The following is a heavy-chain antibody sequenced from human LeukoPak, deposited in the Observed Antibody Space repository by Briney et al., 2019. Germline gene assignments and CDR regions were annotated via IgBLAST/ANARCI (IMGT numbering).Heavy chain of an antibody. CDR1: GFTFSDYY. Sequence: GGSLRLSCAASGFTFSDYYMSWIRQAPGKGLEGVSYISSSGSTIYYADSVKGRFTISRDNAKNSLYLQMNSLRAEDTAVYYCARPVGGYSYGYLDGHYYYYMDVWGKGTTVTVSS. D-gene: IGHD5-18*01. CDR2: ISSSGSTI. J-gene: IGHJ6*03. V-gene: IGHV3-11*01. CDR3: ARPVGGYSYGYLDGHYYYYMDV.